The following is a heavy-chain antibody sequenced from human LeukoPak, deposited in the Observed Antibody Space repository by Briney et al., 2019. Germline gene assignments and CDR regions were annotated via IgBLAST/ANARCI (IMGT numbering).Heavy chain of an antibody. D-gene: IGHD4-17*01. V-gene: IGHV3-33*01. CDR2: IWYDGSNK. J-gene: IGHJ4*02. CDR1: GFTFSSYG. CDR3: ARDPDGDYYFDY. Sequence: PGGSLRLSCAASGFTFSSYGMHWVRQAPGKGLEWVAVIWYDGSNKYYADSVEGRFTISRDNSKNTLYLQMNSLRAEDTAVYYCARDPDGDYYFDYWGQGTLVTVSS.